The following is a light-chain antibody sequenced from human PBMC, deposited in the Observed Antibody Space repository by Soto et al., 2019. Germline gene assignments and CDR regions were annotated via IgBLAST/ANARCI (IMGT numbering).Light chain of an antibody. CDR1: SSNIGSHT. J-gene: IGLJ2*01. V-gene: IGLV1-44*01. Sequence: QSVLTQPPSASGTPGQTIAISCSGGSSNIGSHTVNLYQQLPVTAPRLLIYSNTQRPSGVPDRFSGSKSGTSASLAISGLQSEYEGDYYCASWDDSLNGVVFGGGTKLTVL. CDR2: SNT. CDR3: ASWDDSLNGVV.